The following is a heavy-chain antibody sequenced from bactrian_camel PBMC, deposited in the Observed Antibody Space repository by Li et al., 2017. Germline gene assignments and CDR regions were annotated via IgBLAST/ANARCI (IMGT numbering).Heavy chain of an antibody. CDR2: IATGSGNT. V-gene: IGHV3S1*01. Sequence: HVQLVESGGGSVQAGGSLRLSCAASGYTYNRNCMAWFRQAPGKEREGVARIATGSGNTYYADSVKGRFTISQNNGKSTVDLQTNSLKPEDTALYYCKTRLKQSDFDLLGDVDSSIICPSGNDYWGQGTQVTVS. D-gene: IGHD4*01. CDR1: GYTYNRNC. CDR3: KTRLKQSDFDLLGDVDSSIICPSGNDY. J-gene: IGHJ4*01.